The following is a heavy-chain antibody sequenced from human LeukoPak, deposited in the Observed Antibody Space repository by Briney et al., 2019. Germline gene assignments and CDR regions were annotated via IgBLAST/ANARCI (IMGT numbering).Heavy chain of an antibody. J-gene: IGHJ6*03. CDR1: GFTFSSYW. CDR3: ARNLQIPITMVRGVYYMDV. CDR2: IKTDGSQI. D-gene: IGHD3-10*01. Sequence: GGSLRLSCVASGFTFSSYWMTWVRQAPGKGLEWVANIKTDGSQIYYVDSVKGRFTISRDNAKNSLYLQMNSLRAEDTAVYYCARNLQIPITMVRGVYYMDVWGKGTTVTVSS. V-gene: IGHV3-7*01.